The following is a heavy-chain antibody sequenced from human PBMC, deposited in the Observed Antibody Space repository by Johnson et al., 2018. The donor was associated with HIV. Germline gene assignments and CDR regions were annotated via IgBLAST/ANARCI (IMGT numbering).Heavy chain of an antibody. Sequence: QVQLVESGGGVVQPGRSLRLSCAASEFTFSNYAMHWVRQAPGKGLEWVAVVPDDGDNKYYADSVKGRFTISRDNAKNSLYLQMNSLRAEDTAVYYCARGGDGYNSRFREPFGAFDIWGQGTMVTVSS. CDR3: ARGGDGYNSRFREPFGAFDI. CDR2: VPDDGDNK. J-gene: IGHJ3*02. D-gene: IGHD5-24*01. V-gene: IGHV3-30-3*01. CDR1: EFTFSNYA.